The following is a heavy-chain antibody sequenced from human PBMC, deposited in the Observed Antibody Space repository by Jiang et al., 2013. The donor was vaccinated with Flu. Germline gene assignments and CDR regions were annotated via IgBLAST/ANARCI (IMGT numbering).Heavy chain of an antibody. CDR3: ARVCGGDCYHFDY. CDR2: IYYSGST. J-gene: IGHJ4*02. CDR1: GGSISSYY. V-gene: IGHV4-59*01. Sequence: GPGLVKPSETLSLTCTVSGGSISSYYWSWIRQPPGKGLEWIGYIYYSGSTNYNPSLKSRVTISVDTSKNQFSLKLSSVTAADTAVYYCARVCGGDCYHFDYWGQGTLVTVSS. D-gene: IGHD2-21*02.